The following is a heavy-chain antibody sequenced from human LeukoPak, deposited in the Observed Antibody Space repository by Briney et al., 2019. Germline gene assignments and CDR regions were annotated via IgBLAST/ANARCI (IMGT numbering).Heavy chain of an antibody. D-gene: IGHD1-26*01. CDR1: GFTFSIYW. CDR3: ARDPQWELPAMDV. V-gene: IGHV3-74*01. Sequence: GGSLRLSCAASGFTFSIYWMHWVRQAPGKGLVWVSRINSDGSSTSYADSVKGRFTISRDNAKNTLYLQMNSLRAEDTAVYYCARDPQWELPAMDVWGQGTTVTVSS. CDR2: INSDGSST. J-gene: IGHJ6*02.